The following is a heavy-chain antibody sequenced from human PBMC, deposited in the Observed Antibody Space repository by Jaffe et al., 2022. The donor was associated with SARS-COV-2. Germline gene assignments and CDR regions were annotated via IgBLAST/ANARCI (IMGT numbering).Heavy chain of an antibody. D-gene: IGHD4-17*01. V-gene: IGHV1-46*04. Sequence: QAQLVQSGAEVKKSGASVKVACKASGYAFLSYYIYWVRQAPGQGLEWMGIINPSGGSTTYAQHLQGRITMTRDTSTVYMELSSLRSDDTAMYYCARGVYYGAFDIWGQGTMVTVSS. J-gene: IGHJ3*02. CDR1: GYAFLSYY. CDR3: ARGVYYGAFDI. CDR2: INPSGGST.